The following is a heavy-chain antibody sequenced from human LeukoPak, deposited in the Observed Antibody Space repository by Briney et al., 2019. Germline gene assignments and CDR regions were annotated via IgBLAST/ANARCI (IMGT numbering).Heavy chain of an antibody. V-gene: IGHV4-34*01. Sequence: PSETLSLTCGVYGGSFSDYYWKWIRQTPGKGLEWIGEVNHSGSTNYNPSLKSRVTISVDTSKNQFSLKLSSVTAADTAVYYCARVNGASAFDIWGQGTMVTVSS. J-gene: IGHJ3*02. CDR2: VNHSGST. CDR1: GGSFSDYY. CDR3: ARVNGASAFDI.